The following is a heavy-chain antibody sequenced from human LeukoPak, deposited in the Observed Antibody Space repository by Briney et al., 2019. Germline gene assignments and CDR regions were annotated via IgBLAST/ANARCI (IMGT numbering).Heavy chain of an antibody. CDR3: AAQGYPAGSGSYWDFDY. V-gene: IGHV1-69*01. CDR1: GGTFSSYA. D-gene: IGHD3-10*01. CDR2: IIPIFGTA. J-gene: IGHJ4*02. Sequence: GSSVKVSCKASGGTFSSYAISWVRQAPGQGLEWMGGIIPIFGTANYAQKFQGRVTITADESTSTAYMELSSLRSEDTAVYYCAAQGYPAGSGSYWDFDYWGQGTLVTVSS.